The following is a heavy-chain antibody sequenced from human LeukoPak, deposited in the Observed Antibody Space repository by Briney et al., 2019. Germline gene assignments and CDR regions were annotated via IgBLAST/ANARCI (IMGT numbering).Heavy chain of an antibody. CDR1: GGSISSYY. V-gene: IGHV4-4*07. CDR3: ARIKGSSWLDY. J-gene: IGHJ4*02. Sequence: KPSETLSLTCTVSGGSISSYYWSWIRQPAGKGLEWIGRIDTSGTTKYNPSLKSRVTMSLDTSKNQFSLKLRSVTAADTAVYYCARIKGSSWLDYWGQGTLVTVSS. CDR2: IDTSGTT. D-gene: IGHD6-13*01.